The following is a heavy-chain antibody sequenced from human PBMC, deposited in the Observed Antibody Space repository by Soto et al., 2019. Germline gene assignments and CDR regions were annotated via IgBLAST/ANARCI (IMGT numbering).Heavy chain of an antibody. V-gene: IGHV3-23*01. CDR3: AKDSGNYGSGSFSH. D-gene: IGHD3-10*01. J-gene: IGHJ4*02. CDR2: LSGTADSA. CDR1: GFTFSSYA. Sequence: GGSLRLSCAASGFTFSSYALSWVRQAPGKGLEWVSALSGTADSADYADSVKGRFTISRDDSKTTLFLHMSSLRAENTAVYYCAKDSGNYGSGSFSHWGQGTLVTVSS.